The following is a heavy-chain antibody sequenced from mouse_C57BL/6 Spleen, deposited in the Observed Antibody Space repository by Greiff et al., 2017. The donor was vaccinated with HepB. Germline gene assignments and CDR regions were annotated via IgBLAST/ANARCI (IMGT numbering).Heavy chain of an antibody. V-gene: IGHV3-6*01. J-gene: IGHJ4*01. D-gene: IGHD1-1*01. CDR3: ARDRGYYGSRAMDY. CDR1: GYSITSGYY. CDR2: ISYDGSN. Sequence: VQLQQSGPGLVKPSQSLSLTCSVTGYSITSGYYWNWIRQFPGNKLEWMGYISYDGSNNYNPSLKNRISITRDTSKNQFYLKLNSVTIEDTATYYCARDRGYYGSRAMDYWGQGTSVTVSS.